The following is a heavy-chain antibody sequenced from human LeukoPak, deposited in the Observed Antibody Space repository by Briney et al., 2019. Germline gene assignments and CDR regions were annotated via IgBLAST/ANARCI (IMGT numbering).Heavy chain of an antibody. V-gene: IGHV3-21*04. CDR3: ARGSVTVTTGIDY. CDR1: GFTFSSYS. Sequence: GGSLRLSCAASGFTFSSYSMNWVRQAPGKGLEWVSSISSSSSYIYYADSVKGRFTISRDNAKNSLYLQMNSLRAEDTAVYYCARGSVTVTTGIDYWGQGTLVTVSS. J-gene: IGHJ4*02. D-gene: IGHD4-17*01. CDR2: ISSSSSYI.